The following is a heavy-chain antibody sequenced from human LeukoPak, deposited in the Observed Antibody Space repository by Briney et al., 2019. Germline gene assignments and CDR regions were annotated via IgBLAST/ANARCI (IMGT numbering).Heavy chain of an antibody. CDR3: ARVGDHYGVYY. D-gene: IGHD4-17*01. CDR2: IRHDGNEK. V-gene: IGHV3-7*05. J-gene: IGHJ4*02. CDR1: GFTFSSHW. Sequence: GRSLRLSCAASGFTFSSHWMSWVRQAPGKGLEWVANIRHDGNEKYYVDSVKGRFTISRDNAKSSLYLQMNILRAEDTAVYYCARVGDHYGVYYWGQGTLVTVSS.